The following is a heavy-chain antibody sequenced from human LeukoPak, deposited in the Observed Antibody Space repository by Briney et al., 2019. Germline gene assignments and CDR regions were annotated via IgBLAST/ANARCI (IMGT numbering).Heavy chain of an antibody. CDR2: INNSGGRI. CDR1: GFTFSSYA. CDR3: AKHGEAYGDSRTDY. D-gene: IGHD4-17*01. J-gene: IGHJ4*02. V-gene: IGHV3-23*01. Sequence: GGSLRLSCAASGFTFSSYAMSWVRQAPGKGLEWVSSINNSGGRIYYADSVKGRLTISRDNSKNTLYIQMNSLRAEDTAIYYCAKHGEAYGDSRTDYWGQGTLVTVPS.